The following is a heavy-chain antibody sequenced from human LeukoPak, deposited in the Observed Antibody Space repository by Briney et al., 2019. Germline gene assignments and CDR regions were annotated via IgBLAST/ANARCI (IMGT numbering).Heavy chain of an antibody. CDR1: GFTFSSYA. CDR3: AKAYGSGSYLDY. V-gene: IGHV3-23*01. CDR2: ISGSGGST. Sequence: GGSLRLSCAASGFTFSSYAMSWVGQAPGKGLEWVSAISGSGGSTYYADSVKGRFTISRDNSKNTLYLQMNSLRAEDTAVYYCAKAYGSGSYLDYWGQGTLVTVSS. J-gene: IGHJ4*02. D-gene: IGHD3-10*01.